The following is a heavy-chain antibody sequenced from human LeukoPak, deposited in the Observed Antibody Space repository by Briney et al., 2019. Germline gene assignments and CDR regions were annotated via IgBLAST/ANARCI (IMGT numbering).Heavy chain of an antibody. J-gene: IGHJ4*02. V-gene: IGHV1-69*06. CDR3: ARAGHNADDAMLHLRD. Sequence: SVKVSCKASGGTFNIYAITWVRQAPGQGLEWMGGIIPLFGTAKYAQKVQGRVSITADKSTSTAYMELSSLRSEDTAVYYCARAGHNADDAMLHLRDWGQGTLVTVSS. CDR1: GGTFNIYA. CDR2: IIPLFGTA. D-gene: IGHD2-15*01.